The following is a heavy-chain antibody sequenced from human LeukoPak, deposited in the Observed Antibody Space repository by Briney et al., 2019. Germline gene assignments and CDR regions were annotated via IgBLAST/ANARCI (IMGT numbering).Heavy chain of an antibody. Sequence: SVKVSCKASGGTFSSYAISWVRQAPGQGLEWMGGIIPIFGTANYAQKFQGRVTITTDESTSTDYMELSRLRSEDTAVYYCAREFQNRGYYDSSGPAYWGQGTLVTVSS. V-gene: IGHV1-69*05. J-gene: IGHJ4*02. CDR1: GGTFSSYA. D-gene: IGHD3-22*01. CDR2: IIPIFGTA. CDR3: AREFQNRGYYDSSGPAY.